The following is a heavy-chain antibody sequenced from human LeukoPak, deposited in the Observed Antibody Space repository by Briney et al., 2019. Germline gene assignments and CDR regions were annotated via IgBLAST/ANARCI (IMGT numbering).Heavy chain of an antibody. D-gene: IGHD6-13*01. V-gene: IGHV3-66*01. Sequence: GGSLRLSCAASGFPVCSNYMSWVRQAPGKGLEWDLVIYSGGSTYYAESVKGRFTISRDNSKNTLYLQMNILRAEDTAMYYCVRDVPPAADAFDMWGQGTMVTVSS. J-gene: IGHJ3*02. CDR3: VRDVPPAADAFDM. CDR1: GFPVCSNY. CDR2: IYSGGST.